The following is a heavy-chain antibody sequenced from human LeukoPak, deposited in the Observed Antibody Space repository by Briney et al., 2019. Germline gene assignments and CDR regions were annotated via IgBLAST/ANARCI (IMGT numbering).Heavy chain of an antibody. D-gene: IGHD3-3*01. CDR3: ARGAYDFWSGYLHYMDV. CDR1: GYTFTGYD. CDR2: MNPNSGNT. V-gene: IGHV1-8*03. Sequence: ASVKVSCKASGYTFTGYDINWVRQATGQGLEWMGWMNPNSGNTGYAQKFQGRVTITRNTSISTAYMELSSLRSEDTAVYYCARGAYDFWSGYLHYMDVWGKGTTVTVSS. J-gene: IGHJ6*03.